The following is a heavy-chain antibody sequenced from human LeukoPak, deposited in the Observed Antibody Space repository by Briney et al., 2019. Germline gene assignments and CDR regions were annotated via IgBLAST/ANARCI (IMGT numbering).Heavy chain of an antibody. D-gene: IGHD3-10*01. J-gene: IGHJ4*02. Sequence: GGSLRLSCAASGFTFSSYAMSWVRQAPGRGREWVSAISGTGANTYYADSVKGRFTISRDNSKNTLYLQMNSLTAEDAAVYYCAKDRDYFDYWGQGTLVTVSS. CDR3: AKDRDYFDY. V-gene: IGHV3-23*01. CDR1: GFTFSSYA. CDR2: ISGTGANT.